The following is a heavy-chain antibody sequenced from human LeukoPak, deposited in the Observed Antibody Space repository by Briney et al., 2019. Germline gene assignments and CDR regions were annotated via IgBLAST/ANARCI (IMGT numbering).Heavy chain of an antibody. Sequence: PGGSLRLSCAASGFTFSSNWMYWVRQAPGKGLVWLSRINSDGSTTSYADSVKGRFTISRDNAKNSLYLQMNSLRAEDTAVCYCARDGVVPAAMWNYWGQGTLVTVSS. V-gene: IGHV3-74*01. D-gene: IGHD2-2*01. CDR3: ARDGVVPAAMWNY. J-gene: IGHJ4*02. CDR2: INSDGSTT. CDR1: GFTFSSNW.